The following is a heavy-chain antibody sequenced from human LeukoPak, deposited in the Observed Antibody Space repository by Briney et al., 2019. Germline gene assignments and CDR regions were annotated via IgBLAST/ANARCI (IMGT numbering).Heavy chain of an antibody. CDR3: ASRSGYSYGYLYY. Sequence: ASVKVSCKASGGTFSSYAISWVRQAPGQGLEWMGIINPSGGSTSYAQKFQGRVTMTRDTSTSTVYMELSSLRSEDTAAYYCASRSGYSYGYLYYWGQGTLVTVSS. V-gene: IGHV1-46*01. J-gene: IGHJ4*02. CDR1: GGTFSSYA. D-gene: IGHD5-18*01. CDR2: INPSGGST.